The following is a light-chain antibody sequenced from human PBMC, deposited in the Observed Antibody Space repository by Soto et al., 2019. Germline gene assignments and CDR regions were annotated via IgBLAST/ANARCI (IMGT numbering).Light chain of an antibody. CDR1: QGVSSN. Sequence: EIVMTQSPATLSVSPGERATLSCRASQGVSSNLAWYQQKPGQAPRLLIYGASTRATGIPARFSGSGSGTEFTLTISSLQSEDFAVYYCQQYNTWPPFTFGPGTKVDIX. J-gene: IGKJ3*01. CDR2: GAS. CDR3: QQYNTWPPFT. V-gene: IGKV3-15*01.